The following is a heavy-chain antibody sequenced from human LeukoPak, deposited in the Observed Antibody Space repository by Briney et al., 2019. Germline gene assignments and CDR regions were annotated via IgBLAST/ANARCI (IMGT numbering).Heavy chain of an antibody. V-gene: IGHV4-59*01. Sequence: SETLSLTCTVSGGSISSYYWSWIRQPPGKGLEWIGYIYYSGSTNYNPSLKSRVTISVDTSKNQFSLKLSSVTAADTAVYYCARDQSMLSYYYGMDVWGQGITVTVSS. CDR3: ARDQSMLSYYYGMDV. CDR2: IYYSGST. D-gene: IGHD2-8*01. CDR1: GGSISSYY. J-gene: IGHJ6*02.